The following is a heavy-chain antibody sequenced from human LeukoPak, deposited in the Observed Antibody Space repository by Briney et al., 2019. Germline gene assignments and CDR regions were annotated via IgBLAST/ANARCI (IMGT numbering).Heavy chain of an antibody. CDR3: ARGVRWLQPLSW. V-gene: IGHV4-39*01. Sequence: SETLSLTCTVSGGSIRSSYYYWGWIRQPPGKGLEWIGSIYDSGSTYYNPSLKSRVTISVDTSKNQFSLKLNSVTAADTAVYYCARGVRWLQPLSWWGQGTLVTVSS. CDR1: GGSIRSSYYY. J-gene: IGHJ4*02. D-gene: IGHD5-24*01. CDR2: IYDSGST.